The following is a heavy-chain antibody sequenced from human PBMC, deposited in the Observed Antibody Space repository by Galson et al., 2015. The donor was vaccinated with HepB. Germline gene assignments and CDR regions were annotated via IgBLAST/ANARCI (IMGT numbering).Heavy chain of an antibody. CDR3: ASDIGDGYRELGDFDF. Sequence: SLRLSCAASGFTFSKYAMHWVRQTPGKGLEWVAIIWFDGSNHYYADSVKDRFTISRDNSNNTLYLQMTSLRGDDTAIYSCASDIGDGYRELGDFDFWGQGTSVTVSS. J-gene: IGHJ4*02. D-gene: IGHD5-24*01. CDR2: IWFDGSNH. CDR1: GFTFSKYA. V-gene: IGHV3-33*01.